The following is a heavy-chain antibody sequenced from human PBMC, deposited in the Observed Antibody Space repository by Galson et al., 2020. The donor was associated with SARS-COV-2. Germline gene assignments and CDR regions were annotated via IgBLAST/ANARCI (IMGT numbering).Heavy chain of an antibody. D-gene: IGHD3-9*01. CDR3: ARELVFFDY. J-gene: IGHJ4*02. CDR2: IDWDYDK. Sequence: SGPTLVTPTQTLTITCTFYGFSLRTSGMCVSWIRQPPGKALEWLARIDWDYDKYYSTSMKTRLTISKDTSKYQVVLTMTNMDPVDTATYYCARELVFFDYWGQGTLVTVSS. V-gene: IGHV2-70*11. CDR1: GFSLRTSGMC.